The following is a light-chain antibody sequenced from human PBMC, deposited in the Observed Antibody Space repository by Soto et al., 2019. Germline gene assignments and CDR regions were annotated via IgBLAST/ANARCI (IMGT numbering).Light chain of an antibody. V-gene: IGLV3-21*01. CDR2: YDS. Sequence: SYELTQPPSVSVAPGETARIPCGGNNIGRKSGHWYHQKLVQAPVLVIYYDSDRPSGIPERFSRSNSGNTATLTITRVGAGDEADDYCQVWDSNSDHSVFGGGTQLTVL. CDR3: QVWDSNSDHSV. CDR1: NIGRKS. J-gene: IGLJ2*01.